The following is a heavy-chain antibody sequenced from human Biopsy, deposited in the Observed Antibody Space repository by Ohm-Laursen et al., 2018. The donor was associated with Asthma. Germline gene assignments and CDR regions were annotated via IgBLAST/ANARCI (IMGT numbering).Heavy chain of an antibody. D-gene: IGHD6-19*01. V-gene: IGHV1-69*13. CDR1: GGTFSNFA. CDR3: ARCQVGYSSGWSLLLKKIYYSGMDV. Sequence: SVKVSCNVPGGTFSNFAISWVRQAPGQGLEWLGGIMTVFGATNYAQKFQGRVTITADESTSTAYMEVTSLRSEDTAIYYCARCQVGYSSGWSLLLKKIYYSGMDVWGQGTAVTVSS. CDR2: IMTVFGAT. J-gene: IGHJ6*02.